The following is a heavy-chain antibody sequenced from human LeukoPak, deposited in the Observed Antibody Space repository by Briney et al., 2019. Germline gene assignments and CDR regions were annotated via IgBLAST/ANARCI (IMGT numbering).Heavy chain of an antibody. CDR1: GFTFNSYN. CDR3: ARAYSSSSGRDAFDS. J-gene: IGHJ3*02. Sequence: GGSLRLSCAASGFTFNSYNMNWVRQAPGKGLEWVSYISSSSRTIYYADSVKGRFTISRDSAKTSLFLQMNSLRDEDTAVYYCARAYSSSSGRDAFDSWGLGTLVTVSS. D-gene: IGHD6-6*01. CDR2: ISSSSRTI. V-gene: IGHV3-48*02.